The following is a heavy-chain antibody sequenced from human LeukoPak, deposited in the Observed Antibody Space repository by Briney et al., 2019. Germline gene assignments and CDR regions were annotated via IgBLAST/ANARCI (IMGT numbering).Heavy chain of an antibody. Sequence: GGSLRLSCAASGFTFSSYAMSWVRQAPGEGLEWVSAISGSGGSTYYADSVKGRFTISRDNSKNTLYLQMNSLRAEDTAVYYCAKDRDYYDSRASNWFDPWGQGTLVTVSS. V-gene: IGHV3-23*01. CDR2: ISGSGGST. J-gene: IGHJ5*02. CDR1: GFTFSSYA. D-gene: IGHD3-22*01. CDR3: AKDRDYYDSRASNWFDP.